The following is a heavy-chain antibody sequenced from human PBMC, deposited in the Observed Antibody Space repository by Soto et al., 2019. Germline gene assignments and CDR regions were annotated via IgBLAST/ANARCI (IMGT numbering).Heavy chain of an antibody. Sequence: SVDDSRKGSGGTLRSYAISWVRQAPGQGVECMGGIIPIFGTANYAQKFQGRVTITADESTSTAYMELSSLRSEDTAVYYCARGLWDYYGSWKGPHNWFDPWGQGTLVTVSS. CDR3: ARGLWDYYGSWKGPHNWFDP. V-gene: IGHV1-69*13. CDR1: GGTLRSYA. CDR2: IIPIFGTA. D-gene: IGHD3-10*01. J-gene: IGHJ5*02.